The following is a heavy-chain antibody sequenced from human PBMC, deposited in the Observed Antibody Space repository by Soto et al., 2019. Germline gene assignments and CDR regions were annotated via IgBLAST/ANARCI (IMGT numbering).Heavy chain of an antibody. Sequence: GGSLRLSCAASGFTFSDYYMSWIRQAPGKGLEWVSYISSSGSTIYYADSVKGRFTISRDNAKNSLYLQMNSLRAEDTAVYYCARESVDTAMVTAGMDVWGQGTTVTVSS. CDR2: ISSSGSTI. CDR1: GFTFSDYY. CDR3: ARESVDTAMVTAGMDV. D-gene: IGHD5-18*01. V-gene: IGHV3-11*01. J-gene: IGHJ6*02.